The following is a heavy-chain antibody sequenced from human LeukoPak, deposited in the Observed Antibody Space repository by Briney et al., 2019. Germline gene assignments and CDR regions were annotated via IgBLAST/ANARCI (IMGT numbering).Heavy chain of an antibody. CDR2: IDPGDSDT. CDR1: GYSFTAYV. CDR3: VRGSSSCFVWFDP. V-gene: IGHV5-51*01. D-gene: IGHD6-6*01. J-gene: IGHJ5*02. Sequence: GKSLNTSGQGSGYSFTAYVIRWMRQIRGHRLELSGSIDPGDSDTGYSPSFQGQVTISADNSISTAYLQWSSQKASDTAMYYCVRGSSSCFVWFDPWGQGTLVTVSS.